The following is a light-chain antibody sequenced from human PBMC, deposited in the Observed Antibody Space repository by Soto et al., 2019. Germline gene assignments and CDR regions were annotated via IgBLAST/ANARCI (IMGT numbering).Light chain of an antibody. V-gene: IGKV1-5*01. CDR2: DAS. CDR1: QGISSW. Sequence: DIKMTQSPSSLSASVGDRVSITSRASQGISSWLAWYQQKPGKAPNLLIYDASTLESGVPARFSGGDSGTEFTLTISSLQPDDFTTFYCQQYNSYPWTFCQGTKVDI. J-gene: IGKJ1*01. CDR3: QQYNSYPWT.